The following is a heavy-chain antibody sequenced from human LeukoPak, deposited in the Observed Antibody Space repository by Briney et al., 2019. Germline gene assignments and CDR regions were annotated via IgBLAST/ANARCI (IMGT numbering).Heavy chain of an antibody. J-gene: IGHJ6*02. V-gene: IGHV1-2*02. CDR2: ISPNSGGT. Sequence: ASVKVSCKASGYTFTGYYMHWVRQAPGQGLEWMGWISPNSGGTNYAQKFQGRVTMTRDTSISTAYMELSRLRSDDTAVYYCARLYPYSSNNNHYYGMDVWGQGTTVTVSS. D-gene: IGHD6-13*01. CDR3: ARLYPYSSNNNHYYGMDV. CDR1: GYTFTGYY.